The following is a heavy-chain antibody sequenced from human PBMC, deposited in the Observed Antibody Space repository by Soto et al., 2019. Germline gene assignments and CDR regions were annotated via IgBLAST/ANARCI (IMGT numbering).Heavy chain of an antibody. CDR2: ISGSGGST. V-gene: IGHV3-23*01. J-gene: IGHJ4*02. D-gene: IGHD3-22*01. CDR1: GFTFSSYA. Sequence: GGSLRLSCAASGFTFSSYAMSWVRQAPGKGLEWVSAISGSGGSTYYADSVKGRFTISRDNSKNTLYLQMNSLRAEDTAVYYCAKAARAPYYYDSSGYPTDYWGQGTLVTVSS. CDR3: AKAARAPYYYDSSGYPTDY.